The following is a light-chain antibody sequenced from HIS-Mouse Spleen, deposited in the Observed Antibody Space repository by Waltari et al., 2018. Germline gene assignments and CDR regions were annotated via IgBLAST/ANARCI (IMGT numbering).Light chain of an antibody. CDR1: VLAKKY. Sequence: SYELTQPPSVSVSAGQTARITCSGDVLAKKYARWFQQKPGQPPVLVIYKDSERPSGIPERFAGSSSGTTVTLTSSGAQVEDEADYYCYSAADNSGVFGGGTKLTVL. J-gene: IGLJ2*01. CDR3: YSAADNSGV. CDR2: KDS. V-gene: IGLV3-27*01.